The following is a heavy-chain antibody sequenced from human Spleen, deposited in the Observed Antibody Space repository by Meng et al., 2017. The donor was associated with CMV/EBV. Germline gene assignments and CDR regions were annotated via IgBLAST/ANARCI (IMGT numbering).Heavy chain of an antibody. CDR2: IYSGGST. CDR1: GFTFDDYG. J-gene: IGHJ4*02. CDR3: ARATYYYGSGSHYYFDY. V-gene: IGHV3-53*01. D-gene: IGHD3-10*01. Sequence: GGSLRLSCAASGFTFDDYGMSWVRQAPGKGLEWVSVIYSGGSTYYADSVKGRFTISRDNSKNTLYLQMNSLRAEDTAVYYCARATYYYGSGSHYYFDYWGQGTLVTVSS.